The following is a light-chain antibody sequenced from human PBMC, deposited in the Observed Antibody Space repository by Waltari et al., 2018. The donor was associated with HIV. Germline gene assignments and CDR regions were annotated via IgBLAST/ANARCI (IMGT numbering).Light chain of an antibody. CDR1: SSAVWAYNR. J-gene: IGLJ3*02. CDR2: DVS. V-gene: IGLV2-23*02. Sequence: QTALTQPASVSGSPGQSITITCTGTSSAVWAYNRVSWYQQHPGKAPRLIIYDVSERPAGVSNRFTGSKSGNTASLTISGLQAEDEADYYCCSYVSEIVPCVFGGGTKLTVL. CDR3: CSYVSEIVPCV.